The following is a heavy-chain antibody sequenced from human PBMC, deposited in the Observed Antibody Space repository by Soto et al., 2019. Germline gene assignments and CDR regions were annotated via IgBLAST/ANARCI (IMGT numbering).Heavy chain of an antibody. D-gene: IGHD3-10*01. CDR3: ARDLRNYYGSGSYVYYYSYGMDV. J-gene: IGHJ6*02. CDR1: GYTFTGYY. V-gene: IGHV1-2*04. Sequence: GASVKVSCKASGYTFTGYYMHWVRQAPGQGLEWMGWINPNSGGTNYAQKFQGWVTMTRDTSISTAYMELSRLRSDDTAVYYCARDLRNYYGSGSYVYYYSYGMDVWGQGTTVTVSS. CDR2: INPNSGGT.